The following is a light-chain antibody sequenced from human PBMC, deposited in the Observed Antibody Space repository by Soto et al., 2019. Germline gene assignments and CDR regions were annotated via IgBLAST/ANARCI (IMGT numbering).Light chain of an antibody. CDR3: QHYGSFNT. Sequence: EIVLTQSPATLSLSPGERATLSCRASQSVSSYLAWYQQKPGQAPRLLIYDASNRATGIPARFSGSGSGTDFTLTISRLEPEDFAVYYCQHYGSFNTFAEGTKVDIK. CDR2: DAS. CDR1: QSVSSY. J-gene: IGKJ4*01. V-gene: IGKV3-11*01.